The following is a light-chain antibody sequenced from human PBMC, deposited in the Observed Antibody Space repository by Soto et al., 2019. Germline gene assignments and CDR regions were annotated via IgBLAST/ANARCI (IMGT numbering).Light chain of an antibody. CDR1: QSVITN. V-gene: IGKV3-15*01. CDR3: QQYNIWPSFS. J-gene: IGKJ4*01. Sequence: EIVLTQSPAPLSASPGERATLSCRASQSVITNLAWYQQEPGQAPRLLLHSASSRATGIPARFSGSGSGTEFTLTISSLQSEDFAVYFCQQYNIWPSFSFGGGTKVEFK. CDR2: SAS.